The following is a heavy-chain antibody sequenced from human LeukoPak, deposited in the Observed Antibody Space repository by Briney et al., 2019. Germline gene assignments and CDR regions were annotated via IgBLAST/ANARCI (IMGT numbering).Heavy chain of an antibody. CDR1: GGSVSSGGYY. CDR3: ARGYCSGGSCYFSHYGMDV. D-gene: IGHD2-15*01. CDR2: IYYSGST. V-gene: IGHV4-31*03. Sequence: PSETLSLTCTVSGGSVSSGGYYWSWIRQHPGKGLEWIGYIYYSGSTYYNPSLKSRVTISVDTSKNQFSLKLSSVTAADTAVYYCARGYCSGGSCYFSHYGMDVWGQGTTVTVSS. J-gene: IGHJ6*02.